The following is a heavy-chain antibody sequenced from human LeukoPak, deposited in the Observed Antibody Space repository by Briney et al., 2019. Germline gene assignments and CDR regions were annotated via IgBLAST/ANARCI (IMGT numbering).Heavy chain of an antibody. D-gene: IGHD3-22*01. Sequence: GGSLRLSCSASGFTFSNYGMHWVRQAPGKGLEWVAFIRYDGSNKSYADSVKGRFTISRDNAKNSLYLQMNSLRADDTAVYYCRWFLPNDAFDIWGQGTMVTVSS. V-gene: IGHV3-30*02. CDR1: GFTFSNYG. CDR2: IRYDGSNK. CDR3: RWFLPNDAFDI. J-gene: IGHJ3*02.